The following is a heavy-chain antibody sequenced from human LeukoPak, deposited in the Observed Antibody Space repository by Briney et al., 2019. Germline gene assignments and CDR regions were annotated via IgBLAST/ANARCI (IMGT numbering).Heavy chain of an antibody. CDR1: GFTFDDYA. CDR2: ISWNSGSI. V-gene: IGHV3-9*01. J-gene: IGHJ4*02. Sequence: GRSLRLSCAASGFTFDDYAMHWVRQAPGKGLEWVSGISWNSGSIGYADSVKGRFTISRDNAKNSLYLQMNSLRAEDTALYYCAKDMSSGWKYIFDYWGQGTLVTVSS. CDR3: AKDMSSGWKYIFDY. D-gene: IGHD6-19*01.